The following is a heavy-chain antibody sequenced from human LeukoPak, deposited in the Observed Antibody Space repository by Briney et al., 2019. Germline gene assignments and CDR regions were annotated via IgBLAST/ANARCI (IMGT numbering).Heavy chain of an antibody. Sequence: SETLSLIRTVSGGSFHSYYWSWIRQPPGKGPEWIGSIHYSGSSYYNPSLKSRVHISVDTSKKQFSLKLNFFDAAAPAVYYCARIGGGRLKDYYMDLWGRGTTVSISS. CDR2: IHYSGSS. J-gene: IGHJ6*03. CDR1: GGSFHSYY. CDR3: ARIGGGRLKDYYMDL. V-gene: IGHV4-59*08. D-gene: IGHD3-16*01.